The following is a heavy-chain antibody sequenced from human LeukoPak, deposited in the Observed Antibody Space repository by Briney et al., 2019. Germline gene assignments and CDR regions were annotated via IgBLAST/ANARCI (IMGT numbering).Heavy chain of an antibody. J-gene: IGHJ5*02. CDR2: IIPIFGIA. V-gene: IGHV1-69*04. D-gene: IGHD2-15*01. Sequence: GSSVKVSCKASGGTFSSYAISWVRQAPGQGLEWMGRIIPIFGIANYAQRFQGRVTITADKSTSTAYMELSSLRSEDTAVYYCARVGYRSGGSCYGSSWFDPWGQGTLVTVSS. CDR1: GGTFSSYA. CDR3: ARVGYRSGGSCYGSSWFDP.